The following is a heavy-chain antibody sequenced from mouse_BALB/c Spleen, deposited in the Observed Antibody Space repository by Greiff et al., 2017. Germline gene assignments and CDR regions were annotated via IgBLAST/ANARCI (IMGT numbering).Heavy chain of an antibody. CDR3: ARTTTGRGDY. CDR2: IYPGDGDT. V-gene: IGHV1-80*01. CDR1: GYAFSSYW. J-gene: IGHJ4*01. D-gene: IGHD1-1*01. Sequence: VQLQQSGAELVRPGSSVKISCKASGYAFSSYWMNWVKQRPGQGLEWIGQIYPGDGDTNYNGKFKGKATLTADKSSSTAYMQLSSLTSEDSAVYFCARTTTGRGDYWGQGTSVTVSS.